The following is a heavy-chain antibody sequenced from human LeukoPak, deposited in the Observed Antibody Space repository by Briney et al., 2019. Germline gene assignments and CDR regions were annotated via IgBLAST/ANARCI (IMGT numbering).Heavy chain of an antibody. D-gene: IGHD1-26*01. CDR2: INPNSGGT. CDR1: GYTFTGYY. V-gene: IGHV1-2*02. CDR3: ARDPASGSYFSVVFDY. Sequence: ASVKVSCKASGYTFTGYYMHWVRQAPGQGLEWMGWINPNSGGTNYAQKFQGRVTMTRDTSISTAYMELSRLRSDDTAVYYCARDPASGSYFSVVFDYWGQGTLVTVSS. J-gene: IGHJ4*02.